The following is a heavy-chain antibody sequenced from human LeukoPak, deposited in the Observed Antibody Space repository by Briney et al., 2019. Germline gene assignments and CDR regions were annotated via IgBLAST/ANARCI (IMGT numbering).Heavy chain of an antibody. CDR2: IYYSGST. Sequence: SETLSLTCTVSGGSISSSSYYWGWIRQPPGKGLEWIGSIYYSGSTYYNPSLKSRVTISVDTSKNQFSLKLSSVTAADTAVYYCASLARTVTPKYGYWGQGTLVTVSS. D-gene: IGHD4-17*01. CDR1: GGSISSSSYY. V-gene: IGHV4-39*01. CDR3: ASLARTVTPKYGY. J-gene: IGHJ4*02.